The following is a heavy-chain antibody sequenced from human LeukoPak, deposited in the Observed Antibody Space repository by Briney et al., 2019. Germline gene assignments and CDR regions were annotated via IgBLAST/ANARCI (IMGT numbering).Heavy chain of an antibody. CDR3: ARDDYGDYGRWNWFDP. CDR1: GYTFTGYY. D-gene: IGHD4-17*01. V-gene: IGHV1-2*06. CDR2: INPNSGGT. J-gene: IGHJ5*02. Sequence: ASVKVSCKASGYTFTGYYMHWVRQAPGQGLEWMGRINPNSGGTNYAQKFQGRVTMTRDTSISTAYMERSRLRSDDTAVYYCARDDYGDYGRWNWFDPWGQGTLVTVSS.